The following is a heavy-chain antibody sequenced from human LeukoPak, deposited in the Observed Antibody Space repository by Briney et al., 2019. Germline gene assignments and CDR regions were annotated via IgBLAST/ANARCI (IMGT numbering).Heavy chain of an antibody. J-gene: IGHJ5*02. V-gene: IGHV1-24*01. CDR3: ALFATIFGVIDGVQGFAP. CDR2: FDPEDGET. CDR1: GYTLTELS. D-gene: IGHD3-3*01. Sequence: GASVKVSCKVSGYTLTELSMHWVRQAPGKGLEWMGGFDPEDGETIYAQKFQGRVTMTEDTSTDTAYMKLSSLRSEDTAVYYCALFATIFGVIDGVQGFAPWGQGTLVTVSS.